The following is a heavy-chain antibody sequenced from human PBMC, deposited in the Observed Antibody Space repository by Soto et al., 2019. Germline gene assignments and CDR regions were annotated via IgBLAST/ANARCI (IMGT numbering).Heavy chain of an antibody. J-gene: IGHJ5*02. D-gene: IGHD4-17*01. CDR3: ARDKGYGDYAAYNWFDP. CDR1: GYTFTSYG. CDR2: ISAYNGNT. Sequence: RASVKVSCKASGYTFTSYGISWVRQAPGQGLEWMGWISAYNGNTNYAQKLQGRVTMTTDTSTSTAYMELRSLRSDDTAVYYCARDKGYGDYAAYNWFDPWGQGTLVTVSS. V-gene: IGHV1-18*01.